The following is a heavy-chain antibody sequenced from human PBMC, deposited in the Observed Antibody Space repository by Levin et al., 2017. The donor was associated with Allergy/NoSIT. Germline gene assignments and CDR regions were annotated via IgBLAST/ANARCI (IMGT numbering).Heavy chain of an antibody. Sequence: GGSLRLSCAASGFTFSSHGMHWVRQVPGKGLEWVAAISYDGSKKDYADSVKGRFTTSRDNSKNMVYLQMNSLRAEDTAVYFCARDLSWFGESMGVFDYWGQGTLVTVS. J-gene: IGHJ4*02. CDR1: GFTFSSHG. CDR2: ISYDGSKK. D-gene: IGHD3-10*01. CDR3: ARDLSWFGESMGVFDY. V-gene: IGHV3-30*03.